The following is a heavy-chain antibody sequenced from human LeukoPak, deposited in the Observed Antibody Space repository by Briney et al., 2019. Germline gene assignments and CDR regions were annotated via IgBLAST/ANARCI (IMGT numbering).Heavy chain of an antibody. Sequence: ASVKVSCKASGYTFTSYYIHWVRQAPGQGLEWMGIINPSGGSTNYAQKFQGRVTMTRDTSTSTAYMELRSLRSDDTAVYYCARDGRLNYYGSGSTSFYYYGMDVWGQGTTVTVSS. D-gene: IGHD3-10*01. CDR2: INPSGGST. V-gene: IGHV1-46*01. CDR1: GYTFTSYY. J-gene: IGHJ6*02. CDR3: ARDGRLNYYGSGSTSFYYYGMDV.